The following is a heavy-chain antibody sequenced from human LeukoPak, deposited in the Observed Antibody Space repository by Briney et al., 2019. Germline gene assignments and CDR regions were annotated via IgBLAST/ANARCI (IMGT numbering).Heavy chain of an antibody. V-gene: IGHV4-38-2*01. Sequence: PSETLSLTCAVSGYSISSGYYWGWIRQPPGKGLEWIGSIYHSGSTYYNPSLKSRVTISVDTSKNQFSLKLSSVTAADTAVYYCATGHGESGRYYYYYYYMDVWGKGTTVTVSS. J-gene: IGHJ6*03. CDR1: GYSISSGYY. CDR3: ATGHGESGRYYYYYYYMDV. D-gene: IGHD3-10*01. CDR2: IYHSGST.